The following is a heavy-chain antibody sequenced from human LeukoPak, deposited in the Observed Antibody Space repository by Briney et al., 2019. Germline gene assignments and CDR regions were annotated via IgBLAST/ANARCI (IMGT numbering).Heavy chain of an antibody. V-gene: IGHV3-64*04. CDR3: ARDLGVGATYYYYYYGMDV. J-gene: IGHJ6*02. Sequence: GGSLRLSCSASGFTFSNYTMHWVRQASGKGLEYVSTISNNGGYTYYADSVRGRFTISRDNSKNTLYLQMNSLRAEDTAVYYCARDLGVGATYYYYYYGMDVWGQGTTVTVSS. CDR2: ISNNGGYT. D-gene: IGHD1-26*01. CDR1: GFTFSNYT.